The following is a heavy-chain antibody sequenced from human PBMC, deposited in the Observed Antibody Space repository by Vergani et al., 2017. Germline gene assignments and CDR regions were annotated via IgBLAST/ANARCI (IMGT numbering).Heavy chain of an antibody. Sequence: QVQLQQWGAGLLKPSETLSLTCAVYGGSFSGYYWSWIRQPPGKGLEWIGEINHSGSTNYNPSLKSRVTISVDTSKTQFSLKLSSVTAADTAVYYCARAHRSSWYRGGYFQHWGQGTLVTVSS. D-gene: IGHD6-13*01. J-gene: IGHJ1*01. CDR3: ARAHRSSWYRGGYFQH. V-gene: IGHV4-34*01. CDR1: GGSFSGYY. CDR2: INHSGST.